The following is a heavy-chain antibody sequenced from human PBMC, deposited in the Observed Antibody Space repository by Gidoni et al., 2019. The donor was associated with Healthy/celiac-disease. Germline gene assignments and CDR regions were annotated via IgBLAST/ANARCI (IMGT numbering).Heavy chain of an antibody. CDR1: RFTVSSNY. CDR3: AGGSSGCEYYYYYGMDV. J-gene: IGHJ6*02. Sequence: CAASRFTVSSNYMSWVRQAPGKGLEWVAVIYSGCSTYYADPVKVRFTISRDNSKNTLYLQMNSLRAEDTAVYYCAGGSSGCEYYYYYGMDVWGQGTTVTVSS. CDR2: IYSGCST. D-gene: IGHD3-22*01. V-gene: IGHV3-53*01.